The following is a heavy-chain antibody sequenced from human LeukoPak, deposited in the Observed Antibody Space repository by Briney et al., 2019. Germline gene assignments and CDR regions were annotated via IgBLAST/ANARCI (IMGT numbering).Heavy chain of an antibody. CDR2: IYYSGGT. D-gene: IGHD3-3*01. Sequence: SETLSLTCTVSGGSISSYYWSWIRQPPGKGLEWIGYIYYSGGTNYNPSLKSRVTISVDTSKNQFSLKLSSVTAADTAVYYCARGGDDFWSGQYYFDYWGQGTLVTVSS. J-gene: IGHJ4*02. CDR3: ARGGDDFWSGQYYFDY. V-gene: IGHV4-59*01. CDR1: GGSISSYY.